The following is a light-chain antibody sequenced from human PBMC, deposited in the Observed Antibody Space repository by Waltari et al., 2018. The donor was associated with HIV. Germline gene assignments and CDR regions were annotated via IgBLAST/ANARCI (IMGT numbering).Light chain of an antibody. CDR3: MQALQTSWT. J-gene: IGKJ1*01. CDR2: LGS. V-gene: IGKV2-28*01. CDR1: QSLLHSNGYNY. Sequence: DIVMTQSPLSLHGTHGETASISCRSSQSLLHSNGYNYLDWYLQKRGQAPQLLIYLGSNRASGVPDRFSGSGSGTDFTLRISIVEAEDVGVYYCMQALQTSWTFGQGTKVEIK.